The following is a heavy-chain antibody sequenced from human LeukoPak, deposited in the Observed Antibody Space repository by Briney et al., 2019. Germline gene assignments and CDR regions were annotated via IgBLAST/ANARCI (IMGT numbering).Heavy chain of an antibody. CDR1: GGSFSGYY. J-gene: IGHJ4*02. D-gene: IGHD3-22*01. Sequence: SETLSLTCAVYGGSFSGYYWSWIRQPPGKGLEWIGEINHSGSTNYNSSLKSRVTISVDTSKNQVSLKLTSVTAADTAVYYCAGVEMYYYDSSGYYYGRDYWGQGTLVTVSS. CDR2: INHSGST. V-gene: IGHV4-34*01. CDR3: AGVEMYYYDSSGYYYGRDY.